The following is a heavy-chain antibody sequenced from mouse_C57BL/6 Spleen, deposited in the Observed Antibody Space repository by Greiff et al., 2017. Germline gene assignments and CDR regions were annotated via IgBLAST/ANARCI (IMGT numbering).Heavy chain of an antibody. CDR3: AREHYGSSHRWYFDV. V-gene: IGHV5-17*01. CDR1: GFTFSDYG. CDR2: ISSGSSTI. Sequence: EVKLVESGGGLVKPGGSLKLSCAASGFTFSDYGMHWVRQAPEKGLEWVAYISSGSSTIYYADTVKGRFTISRDNAKNTLFLQMTSLRSEDTAMYYCAREHYGSSHRWYFDVWGTGTTVTVSS. D-gene: IGHD1-1*01. J-gene: IGHJ1*03.